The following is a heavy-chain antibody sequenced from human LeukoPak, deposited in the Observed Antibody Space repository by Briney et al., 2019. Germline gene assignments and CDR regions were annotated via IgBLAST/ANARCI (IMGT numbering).Heavy chain of an antibody. D-gene: IGHD2-15*01. CDR1: GYTFTGYY. J-gene: IGHJ3*02. CDR3: ARGRIVVVPYDAFDI. CDR2: INSNSGGT. Sequence: ASVKVSCKASGYTFTGYYMHWVRQPPGQGLEWMGCINSNSGGTNYAHIYQGGITTTRDTTNRTAHMELTRLRSDDTAVYYCARGRIVVVPYDAFDIWGQGTMVTVSS. V-gene: IGHV1-2*02.